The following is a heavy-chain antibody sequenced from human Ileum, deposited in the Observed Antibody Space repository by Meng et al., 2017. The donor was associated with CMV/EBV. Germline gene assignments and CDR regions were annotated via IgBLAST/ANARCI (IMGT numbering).Heavy chain of an antibody. J-gene: IGHJ4*02. CDR2: INTYNGDT. Sequence: SVKVSCKASGYTFTSYGITWVRQAPGQGLEWMGWINTYNGDTTYAQNLQGRVTMTTDTSTNTAFMELRSLRSDDTAVYYCARFWLDIEVVVASKGFDCWGQGTLVTVSS. D-gene: IGHD2-15*01. V-gene: IGHV1-18*01. CDR1: GYTFTSYG. CDR3: ARFWLDIEVVVASKGFDC.